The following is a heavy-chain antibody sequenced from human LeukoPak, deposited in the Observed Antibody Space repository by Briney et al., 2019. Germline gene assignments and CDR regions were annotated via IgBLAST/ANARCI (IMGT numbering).Heavy chain of an antibody. CDR3: AKVPYSSSWFDAFDI. CDR2: ISSSSSYI. CDR1: GFTFSSYS. J-gene: IGHJ3*02. Sequence: GGSLRLSCAASGFTFSSYSMNWVRQAPGKGLEWVSSISSSSSYIYYADSVKGRFTISRDNAKNSLYLQMNSLRAEDTAVYYCAKVPYSSSWFDAFDIWGQGTMVTVSS. V-gene: IGHV3-21*01. D-gene: IGHD6-13*01.